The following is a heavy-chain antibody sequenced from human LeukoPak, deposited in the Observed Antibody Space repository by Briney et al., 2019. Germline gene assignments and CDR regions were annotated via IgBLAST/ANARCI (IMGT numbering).Heavy chain of an antibody. D-gene: IGHD3-3*01. Sequence: PSETLSLTCTFSGGSFSPAHWSWIRQPPGKGLEWIGYIYYSGSTNYNPSLKSRVTISVDTSKNQFSLKLSSVTAADTAVYYCARSTYYDFWSGYSEWYYYGMDVWGQGTTVTVSS. CDR1: GGSFSPAH. J-gene: IGHJ6*02. V-gene: IGHV4-59*08. CDR3: ARSTYYDFWSGYSEWYYYGMDV. CDR2: IYYSGST.